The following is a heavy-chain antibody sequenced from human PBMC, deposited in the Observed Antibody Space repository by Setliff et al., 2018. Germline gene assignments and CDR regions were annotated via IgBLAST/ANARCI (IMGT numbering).Heavy chain of an antibody. D-gene: IGHD6-19*01. J-gene: IGHJ4*02. V-gene: IGHV1-18*01. CDR1: GYSFLSYG. CDR3: VRSSAPQVVLAADFDF. CDR2: ISAQDGNT. Sequence: ASVKVSCKASGYSFLSYGITWVRQAPGQGLEWMGWISAQDGNTVYAQNFQGRVTMTIDTSATTVYMELKSLRSDDTAVYYCVRSSAPQVVLAADFDFWGQGTPVTVSS.